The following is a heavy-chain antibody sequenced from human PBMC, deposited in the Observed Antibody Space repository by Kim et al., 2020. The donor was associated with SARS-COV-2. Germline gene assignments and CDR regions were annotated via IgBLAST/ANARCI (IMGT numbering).Heavy chain of an antibody. CDR1: GFSFTQYS. CDR3: AREYDAGKGFDY. CDR2: ISSSSSSI. J-gene: IGHJ4*02. V-gene: IGHV3-21*04. D-gene: IGHD3-16*01. Sequence: GGSLRLSCAASGFSFTQYSMNWVRRAPGKGLEWLSYISSSSSSITYSDSVKGRFTISRDNAKGSVYLQMSSLRVEDTAIYYCAREYDAGKGFDYWGRGT.